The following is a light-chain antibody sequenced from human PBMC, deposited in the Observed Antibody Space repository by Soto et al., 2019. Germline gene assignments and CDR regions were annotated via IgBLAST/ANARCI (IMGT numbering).Light chain of an antibody. CDR2: DVS. Sequence: QSVLTQPASVSGSPGQSINISCTGTSSDVGGYNYVSWYQHHPGKAPKLIIYDVSNRPSGVSNPFSGSKSGNTASLTISGLQREDEADYYCSSYTTSNTRQIVFGTGTKVTFL. J-gene: IGLJ1*01. CDR1: SSDVGGYNY. CDR3: SSYTTSNTRQIV. V-gene: IGLV2-14*03.